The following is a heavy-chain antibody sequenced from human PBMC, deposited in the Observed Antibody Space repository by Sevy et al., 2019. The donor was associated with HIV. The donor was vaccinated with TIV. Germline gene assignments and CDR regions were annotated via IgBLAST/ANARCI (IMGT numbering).Heavy chain of an antibody. CDR1: GFTFSSYA. Sequence: GGSLRLSCAASGFTFSSYAMHWVRQAPGKGLEWLAVISYDGSNKYYADSVKGRFTNSRDNSKNTLYLQMNSLRAEDTAVYYCARDLGGSGLDYWGQGTLVTVSS. J-gene: IGHJ4*02. D-gene: IGHD3-16*01. V-gene: IGHV3-30-3*01. CDR2: ISYDGSNK. CDR3: ARDLGGSGLDY.